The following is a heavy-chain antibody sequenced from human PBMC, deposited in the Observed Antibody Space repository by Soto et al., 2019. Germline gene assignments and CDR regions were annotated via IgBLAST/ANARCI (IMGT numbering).Heavy chain of an antibody. CDR3: TQMGPPRDAFAI. V-gene: IGHV3-23*01. CDR2: ISGSGGAT. J-gene: IGHJ3*02. Sequence: ESGGGLVQPGGSLRLSCAASGFTFRSYAMSWVRQAPGKGLECVATISGSGGATYFADSVKGRFTISRDNSENILYLQMSSLRAEDTAVYYCTQMGPPRDAFAIWGQGTMVSVSS. CDR1: GFTFRSYA.